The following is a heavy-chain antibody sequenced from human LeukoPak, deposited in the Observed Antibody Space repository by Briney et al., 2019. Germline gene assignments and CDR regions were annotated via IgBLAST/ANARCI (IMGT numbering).Heavy chain of an antibody. CDR1: GGSISSYY. CDR3: VRDHYDRIWGCNPPF. V-gene: IGHV3-66*01. Sequence: ETLSLTCTVSGGSISSYYWSWIRQPPGKGLEWVSVIYRGESKKSADSVKGRFTFSRDNSKNMVYLQVNSRRAEDTAVYYCVRDHYDRIWGCNPPFWGQGALVTVSS. J-gene: IGHJ4*02. CDR2: IYRGESK. D-gene: IGHD3-16*02.